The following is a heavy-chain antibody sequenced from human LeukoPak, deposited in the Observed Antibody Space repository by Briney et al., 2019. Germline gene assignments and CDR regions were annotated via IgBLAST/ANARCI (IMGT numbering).Heavy chain of an antibody. CDR1: GGSISSYY. CDR3: AREGGFRTSDL. V-gene: IGHV4-4*07. Sequence: SETLSLTCTVSGGSISSYYWSWIRQPAGKGLEWIGRIYTSGSTDYNPSLKSRVTISVDTSKNQFSLNLKSVTAADTAVYYCAREGGFRTSDLWGQGTLVTVSS. CDR2: IYTSGST. J-gene: IGHJ5*02. D-gene: IGHD5-12*01.